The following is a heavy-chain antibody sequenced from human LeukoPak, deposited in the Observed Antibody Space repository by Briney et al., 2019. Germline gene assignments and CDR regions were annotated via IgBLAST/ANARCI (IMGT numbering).Heavy chain of an antibody. Sequence: SETLSLTCTVSGYSISSGYYWGWIRQPPGKGLEWIGSIYHSGSTYYNPSLKSRVTISVDTSKNQLSLKLSSVSAADTAVYYCARAYGSGSYYDAFDIWGQGTMVTVSS. J-gene: IGHJ3*02. CDR3: ARAYGSGSYYDAFDI. CDR2: IYHSGST. V-gene: IGHV4-38-2*02. CDR1: GYSISSGYY. D-gene: IGHD3-10*01.